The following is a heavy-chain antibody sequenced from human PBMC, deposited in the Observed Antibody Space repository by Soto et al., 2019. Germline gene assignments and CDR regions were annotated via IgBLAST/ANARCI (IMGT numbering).Heavy chain of an antibody. V-gene: IGHV1-69*02. J-gene: IGHJ3*02. Sequence: ASVKVSCKASGGTFSSYTISWVRQAPGQGLEWMGRIIPILGIANYAQKFQGRVTITADKSTSTAYMELSSLGSEDTAVYYCASQRLGYEASVTADYDYIWGSYSAFDIWGQGTMVTVSS. D-gene: IGHD3-16*01. CDR1: GGTFSSYT. CDR2: IIPILGIA. CDR3: ASQRLGYEASVTADYDYIWGSYSAFDI.